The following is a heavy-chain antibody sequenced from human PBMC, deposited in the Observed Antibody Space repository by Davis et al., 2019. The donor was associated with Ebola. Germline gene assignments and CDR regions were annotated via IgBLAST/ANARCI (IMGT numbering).Heavy chain of an antibody. D-gene: IGHD2-8*01. Sequence: MPSETLSLTCTVSGGSISSYYWSWIRQPPGKGLEWIGEINPSGNTNYNPSLKSRVTISVDTSKNQFSLKLSSVTAADTAVYYCARQVYWRPYFDYWGQGALVTVSS. J-gene: IGHJ4*02. CDR1: GGSISSYY. V-gene: IGHV4-4*08. CDR2: INPSGNT. CDR3: ARQVYWRPYFDY.